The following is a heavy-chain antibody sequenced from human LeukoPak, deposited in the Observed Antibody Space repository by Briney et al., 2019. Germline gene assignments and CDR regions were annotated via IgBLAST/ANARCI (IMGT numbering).Heavy chain of an antibody. V-gene: IGHV3-21*01. CDR3: AREAMGSGSYYTY. J-gene: IGHJ4*02. CDR1: GFTFSSYS. D-gene: IGHD3-10*01. CDR2: ISSSSSYI. Sequence: GGSLRLSCAASGFTFSSYSMNWVRQAPGKGLEWVSSISSSSSYIYYADSVKGRFTISRDNAKNSLYLQMNSLRAEDTAVYYCAREAMGSGSYYTYWGQGTLVTVSS.